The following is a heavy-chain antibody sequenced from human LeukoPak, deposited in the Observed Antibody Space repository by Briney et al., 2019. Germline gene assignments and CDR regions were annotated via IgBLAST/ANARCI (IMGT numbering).Heavy chain of an antibody. CDR1: GGSISSGNYY. D-gene: IGHD3-10*01. J-gene: IGHJ5*02. V-gene: IGHV4-61*02. CDR3: ARRVIRRITMVRGTPNWFDP. CDR2: IYSSGST. Sequence: PSETLSLTCTVSGGSISSGNYYWSWIRQPAGKGLEWIGRIYSSGSTNYNPSLKSRVTISVDTSKNQFSLKLSSVTAADTAVYYCARRVIRRITMVRGTPNWFDPWGQGTLGTVSS.